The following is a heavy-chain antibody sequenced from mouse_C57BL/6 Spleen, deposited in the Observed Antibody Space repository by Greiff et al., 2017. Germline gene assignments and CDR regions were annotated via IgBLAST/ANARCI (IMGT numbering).Heavy chain of an antibody. J-gene: IGHJ4*01. V-gene: IGHV1-15*01. Sequence: VQLQQSGAELVRPGASVTLSCKASGYTFTDYEMHWVKQTPVHGLEWIGAIDPEAGGTPYNQKFKGKAILTADKSSSTAYMELRSLTSENSAVFYGTRGEKNTMVTTKDYAMDYWGQGTSVTVSS. CDR3: TRGEKNTMVTTKDYAMDY. D-gene: IGHD2-2*01. CDR1: GYTFTDYE. CDR2: IDPEAGGT.